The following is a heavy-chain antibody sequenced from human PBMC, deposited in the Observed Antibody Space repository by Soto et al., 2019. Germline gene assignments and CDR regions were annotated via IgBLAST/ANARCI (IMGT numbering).Heavy chain of an antibody. D-gene: IGHD3-22*01. CDR3: AKSRYSDSSGEFYDY. J-gene: IGHJ4*02. Sequence: EVQLLESGGGLVQPGGSLSLSCAASAFTFNNYAMSWVRQAPGKGLEWVSGIGGSGRTTYYADSVKGRFTISRDNSNNTMFLQMNSLRAEDTAVYYCAKSRYSDSSGEFYDYWGQGTLVTVSS. V-gene: IGHV3-23*01. CDR1: AFTFNNYA. CDR2: IGGSGRTT.